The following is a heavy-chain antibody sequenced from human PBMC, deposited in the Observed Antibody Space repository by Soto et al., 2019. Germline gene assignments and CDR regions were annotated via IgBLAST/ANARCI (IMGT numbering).Heavy chain of an antibody. CDR1: GGSISSGGYY. D-gene: IGHD4-17*01. CDR2: IYYSGST. J-gene: IGHJ2*01. Sequence: QVQLQESGPGLVKPSQTLSLTCTVSGGSISSGGYYWSWIRQHPGKGLEWIGYIYYSGSTYYNPSLKSLVTISVDTSKNQFSLKLSSVTAADTAVYYCARDLYGDNWYFDLWGRGTLVTVSS. CDR3: ARDLYGDNWYFDL. V-gene: IGHV4-31*01.